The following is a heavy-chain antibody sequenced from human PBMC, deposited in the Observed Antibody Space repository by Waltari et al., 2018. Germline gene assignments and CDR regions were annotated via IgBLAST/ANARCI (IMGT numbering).Heavy chain of an antibody. Sequence: QLQLPESGPGLVMPPETLSLSCTVAGGSISSSSHSCGWRCQPPGKGLGWMGSIDYSGSTYYNPSVKSRVTISVDTSKNQFSLKLSSVTAADTAVYYCARPNSSGWYGSFDYWGQGTLVTVSS. CDR1: GGSISSSSHS. CDR2: IDYSGST. CDR3: ARPNSSGWYGSFDY. V-gene: IGHV4-39*01. J-gene: IGHJ4*02. D-gene: IGHD6-19*01.